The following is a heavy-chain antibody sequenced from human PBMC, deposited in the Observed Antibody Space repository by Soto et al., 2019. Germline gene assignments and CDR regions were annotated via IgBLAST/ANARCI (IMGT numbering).Heavy chain of an antibody. CDR3: ASLGNYCSGGSCYAAGDYYGMHV. D-gene: IGHD2-15*01. CDR2: IDPSDSYT. J-gene: IGHJ6*02. Sequence: PGESLKISCKGSGYSFTSYWISWVRQMPGKGLEWMGRIDPSDSYTNYSPSFQGHVTISADKSISTAYLQWSSLKASDTAMYYCASLGNYCSGGSCYAAGDYYGMHVWGPGTQLTVS. CDR1: GYSFTSYW. V-gene: IGHV5-10-1*01.